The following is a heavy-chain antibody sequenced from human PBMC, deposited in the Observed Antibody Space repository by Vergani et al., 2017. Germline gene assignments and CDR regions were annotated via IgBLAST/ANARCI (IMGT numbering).Heavy chain of an antibody. CDR3: ARGGWFGEYYYYYGMDV. V-gene: IGHV1-69*01. D-gene: IGHD3-10*01. Sequence: QVQLVQSGAEVKKPGSSVKVSCKASGGTFSSYAISWVRQAPGQGLEWLGGIIPIFGTANYAQQFQGRVTITADESTSTAYMELRSLRAEDTAVYYCARGGWFGEYYYYYGMDVWGQGTTVTVSS. CDR1: GGTFSSYA. CDR2: IIPIFGTA. J-gene: IGHJ6*02.